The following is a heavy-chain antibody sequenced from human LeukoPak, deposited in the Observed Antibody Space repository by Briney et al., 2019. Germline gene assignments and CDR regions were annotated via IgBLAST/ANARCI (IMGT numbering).Heavy chain of an antibody. CDR3: ARGKITGTTTPFYYFDY. CDR1: GGTFSSYA. J-gene: IGHJ4*02. D-gene: IGHD1-20*01. CDR2: IIPIFGTA. V-gene: IGHV1-69*05. Sequence: SVKVSCKASGGTFSSYAISWVRQAPGQGLEWMGGIIPIFGTANYAQKFQGRVTITTDESTSTAYMELSSLRSEDTAVYYCARGKITGTTTPFYYFDYWGQGTLVTISS.